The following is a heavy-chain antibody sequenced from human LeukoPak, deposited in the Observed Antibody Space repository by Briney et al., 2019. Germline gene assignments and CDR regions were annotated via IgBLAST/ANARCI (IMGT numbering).Heavy chain of an antibody. Sequence: PGGSLRLSCAASGFTFSSYWMSWVRQAPGKGLEWVANIKQDGSEKYYVDSVKGRLTISRDNAKNSLYLQMNSLRAEDTAVYYCARAQYYYDSSGYEWEDYYYGMDVWGQGTTVTVSS. CDR3: ARAQYYYDSSGYEWEDYYYGMDV. CDR2: IKQDGSEK. D-gene: IGHD3-22*01. V-gene: IGHV3-7*01. J-gene: IGHJ6*02. CDR1: GFTFSSYW.